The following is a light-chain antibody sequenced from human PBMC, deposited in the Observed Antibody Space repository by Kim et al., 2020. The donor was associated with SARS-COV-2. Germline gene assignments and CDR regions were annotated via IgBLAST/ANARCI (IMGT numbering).Light chain of an antibody. CDR2: DVS. V-gene: IGLV2-11*03. Sequence: PGQTVTIACTGTSNDVGGYNYVYWYKKHPGKAPKLMIYDVSNRPSGVPDRFSGSKSGNTASLTISGLQPEDEADYYCCSYAGSYTVFGGGTQLTVL. J-gene: IGLJ2*01. CDR1: SNDVGGYNY. CDR3: CSYAGSYTV.